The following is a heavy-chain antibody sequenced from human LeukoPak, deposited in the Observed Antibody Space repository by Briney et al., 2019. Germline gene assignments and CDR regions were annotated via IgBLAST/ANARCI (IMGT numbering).Heavy chain of an antibody. D-gene: IGHD6-6*01. V-gene: IGHV3-23*01. J-gene: IGHJ4*02. CDR2: ISGSGGST. Sequence: PGGSLRLSCAASGFTFSSYAMSWVRQAPGKGLEWVSAISGSGGSTYYADSVKGRFTISRDNSKDTLYLQMNSLRAEDTAVYYCAKDPTGSSSYYFDYWGQGTLVTVSS. CDR3: AKDPTGSSSYYFDY. CDR1: GFTFSSYA.